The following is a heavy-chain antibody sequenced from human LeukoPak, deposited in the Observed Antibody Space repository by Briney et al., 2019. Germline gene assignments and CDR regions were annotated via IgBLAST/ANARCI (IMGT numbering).Heavy chain of an antibody. CDR3: AREESDYYDSSGYYYKPTPLDY. J-gene: IGHJ4*02. Sequence: SVKVSCKASGGTFSSYAISWVRQAPGQGLEWMGGIIPIFGTANYAQKFQGRVTITTDESTSTAYMELSSLRSEDTAVYYCAREESDYYDSSGYYYKPTPLDYWGQGTLVTVSS. CDR1: GGTFSSYA. D-gene: IGHD3-22*01. V-gene: IGHV1-69*05. CDR2: IIPIFGTA.